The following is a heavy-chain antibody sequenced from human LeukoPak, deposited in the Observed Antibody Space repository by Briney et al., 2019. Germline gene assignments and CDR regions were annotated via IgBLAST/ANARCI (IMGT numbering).Heavy chain of an antibody. V-gene: IGHV1-18*01. CDR1: GYTFTSYG. Sequence: ASVKVSCKASGYTFTSYGISWVRQAPGQGLEWMGWISAYNGNTNYAQKLQGRVTMTTDTSTSTAYMELRSLRSDDTAVYYCARGSYVWGSYRPEATFDFDYWSQGTLVTVSS. CDR3: ARGSYVWGSYRPEATFDFDY. D-gene: IGHD3-16*02. CDR2: ISAYNGNT. J-gene: IGHJ4*02.